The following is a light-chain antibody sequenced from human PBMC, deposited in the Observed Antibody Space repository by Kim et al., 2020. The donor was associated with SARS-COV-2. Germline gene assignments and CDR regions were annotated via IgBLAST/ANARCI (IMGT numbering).Light chain of an antibody. CDR1: QSVSSY. V-gene: IGKV3-11*01. CDR3: QQRTIWPLT. Sequence: LSPGERATLSCRASQSVSSYLAWYQQKAGQAPRLLIYDASKRATGIPARFNGSGSGTDFTLTISSLEPEDFAVYYCQQRTIWPLTFGGGTKVDIK. J-gene: IGKJ4*01. CDR2: DAS.